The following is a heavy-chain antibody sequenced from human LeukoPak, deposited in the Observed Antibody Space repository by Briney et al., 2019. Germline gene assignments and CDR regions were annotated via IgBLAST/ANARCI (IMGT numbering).Heavy chain of an antibody. V-gene: IGHV3-48*02. J-gene: IGHJ3*02. D-gene: IGHD3-22*01. CDR1: GFXFSSYS. CDR3: ARPFYDSGGYYYKSFDI. CDR2: ISSSTSTI. Sequence: GSLGLSCAASGFXFSSYSMNWVRQAPGKGLEWVSYISSSTSTIYYADSVKGRFTISRDNAKNSLYLQMNSLRDEDTAVYYCARPFYDSGGYYYKSFDIWGQGTMVTVSS.